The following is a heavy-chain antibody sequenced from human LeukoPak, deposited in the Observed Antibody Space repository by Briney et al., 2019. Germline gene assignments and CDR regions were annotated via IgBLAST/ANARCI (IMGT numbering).Heavy chain of an antibody. CDR2: IYYSGST. J-gene: IGHJ6*03. CDR1: GGSISSSSYY. Sequence: SETLSLTCTVSGGSISSSSYYWGWIRQPPGKGLEWIGYIYYSGSTNYNPSLKSRVTISVDTSKNQFSLKLSSVTAADTAVYYCARDYWGGSHYYYMDVWGKGTTVTISS. V-gene: IGHV4-61*01. D-gene: IGHD3-16*01. CDR3: ARDYWGGSHYYYMDV.